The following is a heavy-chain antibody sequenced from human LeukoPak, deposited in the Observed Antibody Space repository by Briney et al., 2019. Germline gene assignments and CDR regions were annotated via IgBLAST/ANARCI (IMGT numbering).Heavy chain of an antibody. CDR3: VRDWGYYGSGSYIFDY. Sequence: GGSLRLSCVASGFVFDNYGMDWVRQAPGLGLEWVAFIRYSGSRKYYADSVKGRFTVSRDNSRNTLYLQMNSLRADDTAVYYCVRDWGYYGSGSYIFDYWGQGTLVTVSS. V-gene: IGHV3-30*02. D-gene: IGHD3-10*01. J-gene: IGHJ4*02. CDR2: IRYSGSRK. CDR1: GFVFDNYG.